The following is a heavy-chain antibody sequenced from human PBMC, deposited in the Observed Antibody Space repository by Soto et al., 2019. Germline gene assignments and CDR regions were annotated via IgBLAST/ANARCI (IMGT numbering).Heavy chain of an antibody. CDR3: ARVFSDRSTSLDN. Sequence: SETVSLTCAVSDGSISSGGYYWSWILQHPGKGLEWIGYIYYSGSTYYNPSLKSRVTISVDTSKNQFSLKLSSVTAADTPLYNCARVFSDRSTSLDNWGQGTLVTVSS. CDR2: IYYSGST. V-gene: IGHV4-31*11. D-gene: IGHD1-26*01. J-gene: IGHJ4*02. CDR1: DGSISSGGYY.